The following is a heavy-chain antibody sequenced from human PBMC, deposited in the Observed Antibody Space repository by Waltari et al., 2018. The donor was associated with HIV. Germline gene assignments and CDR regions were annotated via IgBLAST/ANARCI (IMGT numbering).Heavy chain of an antibody. CDR1: GFSFGDFV. CDR3: TRSSKLDY. V-gene: IGHV3-49*03. J-gene: IGHJ4*02. D-gene: IGHD4-4*01. Sequence: EGQLVEFGGGLVQPGRSLRLSCTGFGFSFGDFVISWFRQAPGEGLEWVGLIRSRTYGGATEYAASGKGRFTISRDDLKSVAYLQMNSLKTEDTAVYYCTRSSKLDYWGQGTLVTVSS. CDR2: IRSRTYGGAT.